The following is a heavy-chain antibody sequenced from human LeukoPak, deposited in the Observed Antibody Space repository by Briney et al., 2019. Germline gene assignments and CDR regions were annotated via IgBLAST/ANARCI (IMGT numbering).Heavy chain of an antibody. CDR1: GDSISNYY. CDR3: AREVVAAAGTVDY. J-gene: IGHJ4*02. V-gene: IGHV4-59*01. CDR2: IYYSGST. Sequence: SETLSLTCAVSGDSISNYYWSWIRQPPGKGLEWIGYIYYSGSTNYNPSLKSRVTVSVDTSKNQFSLKLSSVTAADTAVYYCAREVVAAAGTVDYWGQGALVIVSS. D-gene: IGHD6-13*01.